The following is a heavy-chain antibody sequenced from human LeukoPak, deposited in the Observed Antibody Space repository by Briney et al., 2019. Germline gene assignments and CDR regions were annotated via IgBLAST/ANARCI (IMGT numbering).Heavy chain of an antibody. V-gene: IGHV4-31*03. CDR2: IYYRGST. D-gene: IGHD2-21*02. CDR1: GGSISSGGYS. CDR3: ARVRRAYCGGDCYSDYFDY. Sequence: SETLSLTCTLSGGSISSGGYSCTRLPPHPGKGLQWIVYIYYRGSTYYNPSLKSRVTISVDTSKNQFSLKLSSVTAADTAVYYCARVRRAYCGGDCYSDYFDYWGQGTLVTVS. J-gene: IGHJ4*02.